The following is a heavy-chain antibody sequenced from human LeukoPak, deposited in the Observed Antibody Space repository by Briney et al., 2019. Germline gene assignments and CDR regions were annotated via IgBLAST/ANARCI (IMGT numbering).Heavy chain of an antibody. J-gene: IGHJ3*02. Sequence: PGGSLRLSCAASGFTFSTYNINWVRQAPGKGLEWVSSISPSSSYIYYADSVKGRFTIPRDNAKNSLYLQMNSLRAEDTAVYYCARDRYSTSLDAFDIWGQGTMVTVSS. D-gene: IGHD6-13*01. CDR1: GFTFSTYN. CDR2: ISPSSSYI. CDR3: ARDRYSTSLDAFDI. V-gene: IGHV3-21*01.